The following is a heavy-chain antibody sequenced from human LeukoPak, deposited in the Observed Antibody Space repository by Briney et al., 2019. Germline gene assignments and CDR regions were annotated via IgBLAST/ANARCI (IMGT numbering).Heavy chain of an antibody. Sequence: GRSLRLSCAASGFTFSSYGMHWVRQAPGKGLEWVAVISYDGSNKYYADSVKGRFTISRDNSKNTLYLQMNSLRAEDTAVYYCARDVPMTTSPGEDYWGQGTLVTVSS. CDR3: ARDVPMTTSPGEDY. CDR2: ISYDGSNK. D-gene: IGHD4-17*01. J-gene: IGHJ4*02. V-gene: IGHV3-30*03. CDR1: GFTFSSYG.